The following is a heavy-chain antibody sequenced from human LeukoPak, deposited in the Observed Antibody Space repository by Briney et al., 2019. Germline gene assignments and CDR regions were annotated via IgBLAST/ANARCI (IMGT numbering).Heavy chain of an antibody. J-gene: IGHJ4*02. CDR2: INHSGST. CDR3: ARGRVSSWFDY. V-gene: IGHV4-34*01. Sequence: PSETLSLTCAVYGGSFSGYYWSWIRQPPGKGLEWIGEINHSGSTNYNPSLKSRVTISVDTSKNQFSLKLSSVTAADTAVYYCARGRVSSWFDYRGQGTLVTVSS. CDR1: GGSFSGYY. D-gene: IGHD6-13*01.